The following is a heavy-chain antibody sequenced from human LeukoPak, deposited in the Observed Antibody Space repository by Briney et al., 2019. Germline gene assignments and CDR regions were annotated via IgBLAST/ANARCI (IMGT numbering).Heavy chain of an antibody. CDR1: GSTFTIYD. CDR3: SRAKKHTTIFGVVITYYFDF. CDR2: MNPNSGNT. J-gene: IGHJ4*02. V-gene: IGHV1-8*02. D-gene: IGHD3-3*01. Sequence: ASVTVTCTASGSTFTIYDINWMRQATGQGQGWMGWMNPNSGNTGYAQKYHGRVTITRNTSKSTAYMELNMLRLEAAAADYYSRAKKHTTIFGVVITYYFDFGGQGTLVSVSS.